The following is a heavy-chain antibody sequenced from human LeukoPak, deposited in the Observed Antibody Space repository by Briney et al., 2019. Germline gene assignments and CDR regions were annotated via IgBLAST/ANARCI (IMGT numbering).Heavy chain of an antibody. V-gene: IGHV4-34*01. Sequence: PSETLSLTCAVYGGSFSGYYWSWIRQPPWKGLEWIGDINHSGSTNYNPSLKSRVTISVDTSKNQFSLKLSSVTAADTAVYYCAGYGTIAATETHDAFDIWGQGTMVTVSS. CDR1: GGSFSGYY. CDR2: INHSGST. D-gene: IGHD6-13*01. CDR3: AGYGTIAATETHDAFDI. J-gene: IGHJ3*02.